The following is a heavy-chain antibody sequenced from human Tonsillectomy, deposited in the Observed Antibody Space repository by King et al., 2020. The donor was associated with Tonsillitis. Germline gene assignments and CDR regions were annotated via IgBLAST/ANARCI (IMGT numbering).Heavy chain of an antibody. CDR1: GFTFSSYE. J-gene: IGHJ4*02. CDR2: ISSSGSTI. CDR3: ASGIAARRYFDY. Sequence: QLVQSGGGLVQPGGSLRLSCAASGFTFSSYEMNWVRQAPGKGLEWVSYISSSGSTIYYADSVKGRFTISRDNAKNSLYLQINSLRAEDTAVYYCASGIAARRYFDYWGQGTLVTVSS. V-gene: IGHV3-48*03. D-gene: IGHD6-6*01.